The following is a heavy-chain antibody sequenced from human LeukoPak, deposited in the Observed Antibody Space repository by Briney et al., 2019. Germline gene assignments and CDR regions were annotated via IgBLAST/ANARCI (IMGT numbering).Heavy chain of an antibody. CDR1: GYFISRGYF. Sequence: SETLSLTCTVSGYFISRGYFWGWIRPPPGKGLEWIGRIYHSWSTYYNPSLKSRVTISVDTSKNKFSLKLSSVTAADTAVYYCARDSGEPVFWSGSYFDYWGQGTLVTVSS. CDR2: IYHSWST. CDR3: ARDSGEPVFWSGSYFDY. V-gene: IGHV4-38-2*02. D-gene: IGHD3-3*01. J-gene: IGHJ4*02.